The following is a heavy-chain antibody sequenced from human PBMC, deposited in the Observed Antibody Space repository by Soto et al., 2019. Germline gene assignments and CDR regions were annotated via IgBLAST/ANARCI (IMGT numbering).Heavy chain of an antibody. CDR1: GGSFNGYY. CDR3: ARGRDWFDP. V-gene: IGHV4-34*01. Sequence: QVQLQQWGAGLLKPSETLSLTCAVYGGSFNGYYWNWIRQPPGKGLEWIREIDHSGYTNYNPSLKSRVTISVDTSNDQFSLRLTSVTAADTTVYYCARGRDWFDPWGQGTLVTVSS. CDR2: IDHSGYT. J-gene: IGHJ5*02.